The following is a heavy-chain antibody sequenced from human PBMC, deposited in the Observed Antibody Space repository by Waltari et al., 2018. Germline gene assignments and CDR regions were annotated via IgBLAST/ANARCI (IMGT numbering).Heavy chain of an antibody. V-gene: IGHV4-59*01. CDR3: ARDSGYSYDY. Sequence: QVQLQESGPGLVKPSETLSLTCTVSGGSISSYYWSWIRQPPGKGLEWIGSIYYSGSTNYNPSLKCRVTISVDTSKNQFSLKLSSVTAADTAVYYCARDSGYSYDYWGQGTLVTVSS. CDR1: GGSISSYY. J-gene: IGHJ4*02. CDR2: IYYSGST. D-gene: IGHD5-18*01.